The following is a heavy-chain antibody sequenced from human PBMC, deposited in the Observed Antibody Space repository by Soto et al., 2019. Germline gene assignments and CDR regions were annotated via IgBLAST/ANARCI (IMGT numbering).Heavy chain of an antibody. D-gene: IGHD3-9*01. Sequence: ASVKVSCKASGYTFTSYYMHWVRQAPGQGLEWMGIINPSGGSTSYAQKFQERVTITRDMSTSTAYMELSSLRSEDTAVYYCAATSNVLRYFDWFSAFDIWGQGTMVTVSS. V-gene: IGHV1-46*01. CDR2: INPSGGST. J-gene: IGHJ3*02. CDR1: GYTFTSYY. CDR3: AATSNVLRYFDWFSAFDI.